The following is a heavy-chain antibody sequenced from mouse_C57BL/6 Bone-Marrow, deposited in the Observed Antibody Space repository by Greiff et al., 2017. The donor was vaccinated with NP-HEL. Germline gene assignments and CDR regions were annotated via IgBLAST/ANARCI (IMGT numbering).Heavy chain of an antibody. CDR2: INSDGGST. J-gene: IGHJ4*01. CDR3: ARHGGGIDAMDY. V-gene: IGHV5-2*01. Sequence: DVMLVESGGGLVQPGESLKLSCESNEYEFPSHDMSWVRKTPEKRLELVAAINSDGGSTYYPDTMERRFIISRDNTKKTPYLQMSSLRSEDTALYYCARHGGGIDAMDYWGQGTSVTVSS. CDR1: EYEFPSHD.